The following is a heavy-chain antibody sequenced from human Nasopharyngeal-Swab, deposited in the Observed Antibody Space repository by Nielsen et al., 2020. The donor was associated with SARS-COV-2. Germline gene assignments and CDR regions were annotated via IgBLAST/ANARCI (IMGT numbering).Heavy chain of an antibody. CDR2: IKQDGSGK. Sequence: WIRQPPGKGLEWVANIKQDGSGKYYVDSVKGRFTISRDNAKNSLFLQMTSLSAEDTAVYYCARDLSGSVDFWSGYPLNWFDPWGQGTLVTVSS. V-gene: IGHV3-7*01. D-gene: IGHD3-3*01. CDR3: ARDLSGSVDFWSGYPLNWFDP. J-gene: IGHJ5*02.